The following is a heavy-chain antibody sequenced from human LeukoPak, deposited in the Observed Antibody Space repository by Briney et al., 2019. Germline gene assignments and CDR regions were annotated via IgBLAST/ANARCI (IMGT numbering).Heavy chain of an antibody. J-gene: IGHJ5*02. D-gene: IGHD3-3*01. Sequence: ASVKVSCKASGYTFTGYYMHWVRQAPGQGLEWMGWINPKSGGTNYAQKFQGRVTMTRDTSISTAYMELSRLRSDDTAVYYCASRGGYYDNWFDPWGQGTLVTVSP. V-gene: IGHV1-2*02. CDR1: GYTFTGYY. CDR3: ASRGGYYDNWFDP. CDR2: INPKSGGT.